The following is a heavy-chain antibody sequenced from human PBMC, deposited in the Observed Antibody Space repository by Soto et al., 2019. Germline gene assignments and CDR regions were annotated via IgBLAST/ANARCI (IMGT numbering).Heavy chain of an antibody. V-gene: IGHV3-23*01. CDR3: ASHRDYGDWGLPDFDY. D-gene: IGHD4-17*01. CDR1: GFTFSSYA. Sequence: EVHLLESGGGLVQPGGSLRLSCAASGFTFSSYAMTWVRQAPGKGLEWVSAIKGGGGSTYYADSLKGRFTVSRDNSKNRLYLQMNSLRAEDTAVYYCASHRDYGDWGLPDFDYWGQGTLVTVSS. CDR2: IKGGGGST. J-gene: IGHJ4*02.